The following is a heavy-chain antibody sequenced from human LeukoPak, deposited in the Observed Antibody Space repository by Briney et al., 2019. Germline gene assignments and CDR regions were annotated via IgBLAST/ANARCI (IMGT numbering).Heavy chain of an antibody. J-gene: IGHJ6*03. Sequence: SETLSLTCAVYGGSFSGYYWSWLRQPPGKGLEWIGYIYYSGSTDYNPSLKSRVTISVDTSKNQFSLKLSSVTAADTAVYYCARTTIVRGTYYMDVWGKGTTVTISS. CDR3: ARTTIVRGTYYMDV. D-gene: IGHD3-10*01. CDR1: GGSFSGYY. CDR2: IYYSGST. V-gene: IGHV4-59*01.